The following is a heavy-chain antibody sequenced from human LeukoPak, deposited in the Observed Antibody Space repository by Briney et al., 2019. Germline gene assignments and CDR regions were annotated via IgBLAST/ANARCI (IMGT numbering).Heavy chain of an antibody. V-gene: IGHV3-30*02. CDR2: IRYDGSNK. CDR3: AKDPRFGGDAFDI. Sequence: GGSLRLSCAASGFTFSSYGIHWVRQAPGKGLEWVAFIRYDGSNKYYADSVKGRFTISRDNSKNTLYLQMNSLRAEDTAVYYCAKDPRFGGDAFDIWGQGTMVTVSS. CDR1: GFTFSSYG. D-gene: IGHD3-10*01. J-gene: IGHJ3*02.